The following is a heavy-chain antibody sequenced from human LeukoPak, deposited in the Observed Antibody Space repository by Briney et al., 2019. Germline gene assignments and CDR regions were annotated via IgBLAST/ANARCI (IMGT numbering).Heavy chain of an antibody. CDR1: GCTFSSYR. CDR3: ARDSTNIVGATTRGDY. D-gene: IGHD1-26*01. CDR2: INRSSSYI. J-gene: IGHJ4*02. V-gene: IGHV3-21*01. Sequence: GGSLTLSRAASGCTFSSYRMHWLHPAPGKGLAGVSSINRSSSYIYYADSVKGRFTISRDNAKNSLYLQTNSLRAEDTAVYYCARDSTNIVGATTRGDYWGQGTLVTVSS.